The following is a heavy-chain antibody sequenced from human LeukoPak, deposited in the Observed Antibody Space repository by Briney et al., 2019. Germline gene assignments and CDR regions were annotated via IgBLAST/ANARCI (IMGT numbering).Heavy chain of an antibody. Sequence: PSETLSLTCTVSGGSISSGSYYWSWIRQPAGKGLEWIGRIYTSGSTNYNPSLKRRVTISVDTSKNQFSLKLSSVTAADTAVYYSARDRISTNFWSGYYDYWGQGTLVTVSS. CDR2: IYTSGST. CDR1: GGSISSGSYY. D-gene: IGHD3-3*01. J-gene: IGHJ4*02. CDR3: ARDRISTNFWSGYYDY. V-gene: IGHV4-61*02.